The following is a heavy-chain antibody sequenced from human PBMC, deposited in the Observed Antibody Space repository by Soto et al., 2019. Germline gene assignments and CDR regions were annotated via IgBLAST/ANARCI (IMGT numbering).Heavy chain of an antibody. CDR1: GYTFTSYG. J-gene: IGHJ4*02. CDR3: ARDPASEDPVLLWFGETRFDY. V-gene: IGHV1-18*01. Sequence: ASVKVSCKASGYTFTSYGISWVRQAPGQGLEWMGWISAYNGNTNYAQKLQGRVTMTTDTSTSTAYMELRSLRSDDTAVYYCARDPASEDPVLLWFGETRFDYWGQGTLVTVSS. CDR2: ISAYNGNT. D-gene: IGHD3-10*01.